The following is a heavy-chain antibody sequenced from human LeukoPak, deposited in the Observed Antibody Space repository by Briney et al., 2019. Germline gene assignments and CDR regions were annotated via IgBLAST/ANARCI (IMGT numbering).Heavy chain of an antibody. CDR3: ARNRYGSGWYRWPGVGYYYGMDV. D-gene: IGHD6-19*01. Sequence: PGGSLRLSCAASGFTFSSYWMSWVRQAPGKGLEWVANIKQDGSEKYYVDSVKGRFTISRDNAKNSLYLQMNSLRAEDTAVYYCARNRYGSGWYRWPGVGYYYGMDVWGQGPRSPSP. CDR2: IKQDGSEK. V-gene: IGHV3-7*01. CDR1: GFTFSSYW. J-gene: IGHJ6*02.